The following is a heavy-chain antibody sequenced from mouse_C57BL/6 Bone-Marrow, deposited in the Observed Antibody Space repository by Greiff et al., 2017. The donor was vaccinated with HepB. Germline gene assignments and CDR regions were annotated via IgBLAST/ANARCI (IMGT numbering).Heavy chain of an antibody. CDR2: INYDGSST. V-gene: IGHV5-16*01. J-gene: IGHJ1*03. Sequence: EVQLVESEGGLVQPGSSMKLSCTASGFTFSDYYMAWVRQVPEKGLEWVANINYDGSSTYYLDSLKSRFIISRDNAKNILYLQMSSLKSEDTATYYCAIVARGWYFDVWGTGTTVTVSS. CDR1: GFTFSDYY. D-gene: IGHD3-3*01. CDR3: AIVARGWYFDV.